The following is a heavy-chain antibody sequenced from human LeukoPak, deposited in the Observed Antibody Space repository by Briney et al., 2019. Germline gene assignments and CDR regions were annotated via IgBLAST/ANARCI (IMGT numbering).Heavy chain of an antibody. CDR3: ARDGYCYDSSGYYYYYYGVDV. CDR2: IYYSGST. V-gene: IGHV4-59*01. CDR1: GGSISSYY. Sequence: PSETLSLTCTVSGGSISSYYWSWIRQPPGKGLEWIGYIYYSGSTNYNPSLKSRVTISVDTSKNQFSLKLSSVTAADTAVYYCARDGYCYDSSGYYYYYYGVDVWGQGTTVTVSS. D-gene: IGHD3-22*01. J-gene: IGHJ6*02.